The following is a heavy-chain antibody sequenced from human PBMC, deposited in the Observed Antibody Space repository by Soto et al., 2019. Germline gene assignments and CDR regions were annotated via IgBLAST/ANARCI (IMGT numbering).Heavy chain of an antibody. Sequence: QVQLVQSGAEVKKPGASVKVSCKASGYTFTSYGISWVRQAPGQGLEWMGWISAYNGNTNYAQKLQGRVTMTTDTPPRTASMELRGLRPDDTAVYYCASAVYYGAGSGPYFDYWGQGTLVTVSS. D-gene: IGHD3-10*01. CDR1: GYTFTSYG. V-gene: IGHV1-18*01. CDR3: ASAVYYGAGSGPYFDY. CDR2: ISAYNGNT. J-gene: IGHJ4*02.